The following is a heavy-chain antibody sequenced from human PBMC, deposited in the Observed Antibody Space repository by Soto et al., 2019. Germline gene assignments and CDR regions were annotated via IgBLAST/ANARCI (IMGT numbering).Heavy chain of an antibody. CDR1: GFTFSDFG. CDR3: ARNRLITYGAKISPDH. Sequence: QVQLVESGGGVIQPGRPLRLSCKASGFTFSDFGMHWVRQAPGKGLEWVSAIWYDGSYQYYADPVRGRFTTSRDNSNNTLFLQMSSLRVEDTAVYYLARNRLITYGAKISPDHWGQGARVIVSS. V-gene: IGHV3-33*01. D-gene: IGHD1-20*01. J-gene: IGHJ5*02. CDR2: IWYDGSYQ.